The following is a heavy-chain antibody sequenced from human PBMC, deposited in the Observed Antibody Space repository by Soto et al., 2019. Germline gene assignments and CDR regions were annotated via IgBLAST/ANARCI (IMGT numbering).Heavy chain of an antibody. CDR2: ISDAGERR. V-gene: IGHV3-23*01. CDR1: GFTFRNYA. J-gene: IGHJ4*02. D-gene: IGHD6-19*01. CDR3: ARSPSGVAVPFSVWARAVPATRLYFDS. Sequence: EVQLLQSGGALAQPGGSLRLSCAATGFTFRNYAMTWVRRSAGKGLEWVSAISDAGERRFYEDSVRGRFTVSRDNSKNTLYLQMNTLRAEDTAVYYCARSPSGVAVPFSVWARAVPATRLYFDSRGQGTLVTVSS.